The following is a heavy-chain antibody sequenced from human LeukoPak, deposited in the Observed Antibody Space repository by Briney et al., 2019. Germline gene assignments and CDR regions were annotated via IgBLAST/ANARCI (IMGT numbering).Heavy chain of an antibody. J-gene: IGHJ4*02. CDR1: GFTFSSYW. D-gene: IGHD1-26*01. CDR3: ARDLGYYRADY. CDR2: IKGDGSDN. Sequence: TGGSLRLSCAASGFTFSSYWMSWVRQAPGKGLEWVANIKGDGSDNHYVDSVRGRFTISRNNAKNSLYLQITTLRAEDTGVYYWARDLGYYRADYWGQGTLVTVSS. V-gene: IGHV3-7*04.